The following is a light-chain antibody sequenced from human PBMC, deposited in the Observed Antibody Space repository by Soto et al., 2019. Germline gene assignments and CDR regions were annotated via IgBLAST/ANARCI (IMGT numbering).Light chain of an antibody. CDR3: QQYNNLWT. CDR1: QSVSSN. CDR2: GAS. Sequence: IVMSQSPATLSVSPGERATLSCRASQSVSSNLAWYQQKPGQAPRLLIYGASTRATGIPARFSGSGSGTEFTLTISSLQSEDFAVYYCQQYNNLWTFGQGTKVDI. J-gene: IGKJ1*01. V-gene: IGKV3-15*01.